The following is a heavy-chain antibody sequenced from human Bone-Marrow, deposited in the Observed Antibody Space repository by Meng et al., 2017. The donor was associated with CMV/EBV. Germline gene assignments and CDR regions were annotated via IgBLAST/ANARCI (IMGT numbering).Heavy chain of an antibody. CDR1: GFTFSNAW. J-gene: IGHJ4*02. CDR2: IKSKTDGGTT. CDR3: TTVVPVCSSTSCYSPFDY. Sequence: GGSLRLSCAASGFTFSNAWMSWVRQAPGKGLEWVGRIKSKTDGGTTDYAAPVKGRFTISRDDSKNTLYLQMNSLKTEDTAVYYCTTVVPVCSSTSCYSPFDYWGQGTRVTVSS. V-gene: IGHV3-15*01. D-gene: IGHD2-2*02.